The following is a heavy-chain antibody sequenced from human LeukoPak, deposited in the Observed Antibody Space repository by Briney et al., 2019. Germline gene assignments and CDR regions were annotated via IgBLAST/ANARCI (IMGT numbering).Heavy chain of an antibody. V-gene: IGHV3-48*01. CDR2: ISSSSSTI. Sequence: PGGSLRLSCAASGFTFSSYSMNWVGQAPGNGLEWVSYISSSSSTIYYADSVKGRFTISRDNAKNSLYLQMNSLRAEDTAVYYCASPGPYYGSGSYRYWGQGTLVTVSS. D-gene: IGHD3-10*01. J-gene: IGHJ4*02. CDR3: ASPGPYYGSGSYRY. CDR1: GFTFSSYS.